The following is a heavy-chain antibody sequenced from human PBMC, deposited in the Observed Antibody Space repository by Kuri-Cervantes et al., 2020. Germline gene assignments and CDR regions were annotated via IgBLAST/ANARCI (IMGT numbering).Heavy chain of an antibody. J-gene: IGHJ4*02. Sequence: ASVKVSCKASGYTFTSYGVSWVRQAPGQGLEWMGYISAYDGQTNYEQKLQGRATMTTDTSTSTAYMELSSLRSEDTAVYYCARDSELAVAGTFGYWGQGTLVTVSS. D-gene: IGHD6-19*01. CDR1: GYTFTSYG. V-gene: IGHV1-18*01. CDR2: ISAYDGQT. CDR3: ARDSELAVAGTFGY.